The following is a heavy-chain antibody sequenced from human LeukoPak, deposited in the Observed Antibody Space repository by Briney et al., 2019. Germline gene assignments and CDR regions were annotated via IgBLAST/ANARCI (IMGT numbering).Heavy chain of an antibody. D-gene: IGHD6-13*01. V-gene: IGHV1-2*06. Sequence: ASVKVSCKASGYTFTGYYLHWVRQAPGQGLEWMGRINPNSGGTNYAQKFQDRVTMTRDTSISTAYMDLSRLRSDDTAVYYCAKDRQSIAAAGGDYWGQGTLVTVSS. CDR1: GYTFTGYY. CDR3: AKDRQSIAAAGGDY. J-gene: IGHJ4*02. CDR2: INPNSGGT.